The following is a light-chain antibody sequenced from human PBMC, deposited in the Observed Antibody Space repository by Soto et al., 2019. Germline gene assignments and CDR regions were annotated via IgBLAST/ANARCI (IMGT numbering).Light chain of an antibody. CDR1: QSLLYRNGFHY. J-gene: IGKJ5*01. CDR2: LGS. V-gene: IGKV2-28*01. Sequence: DIVMTQSPLSLPVSPGEPASISCRSSQSLLYRNGFHYLDWYLQKPGQSPQLLIYLGSNRASGVPDRCSGSGSGTDFTLKISRVEAEDVGVYYCMQALQTPLTFGQGTRLEIK. CDR3: MQALQTPLT.